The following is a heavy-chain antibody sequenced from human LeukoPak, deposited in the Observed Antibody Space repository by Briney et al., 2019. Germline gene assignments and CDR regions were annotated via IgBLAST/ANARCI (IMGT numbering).Heavy chain of an antibody. J-gene: IGHJ4*02. CDR2: ISAYNGNT. D-gene: IGHD3-22*01. CDR1: GYTFTSYG. Sequence: ASVKASCRASGYTFTSYGISWVRQAPGQGLEWMGWISAYNGNTNYAQKLQGRVTMTTDTSTSTAYMELRSLRSDDTAVYYCARDVQEGYYDSSGYSHYWGQGTLVTVSS. V-gene: IGHV1-18*01. CDR3: ARDVQEGYYDSSGYSHY.